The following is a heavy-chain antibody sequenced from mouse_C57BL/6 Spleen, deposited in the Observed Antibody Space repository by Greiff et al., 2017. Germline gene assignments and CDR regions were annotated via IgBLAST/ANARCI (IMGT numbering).Heavy chain of an antibody. Sequence: EVKLVESGPGMVKPSQSLSLTCTVTGYSITSGYDWHWIRHFPGNKLEWMGYISYSGSTNYNPSLKSRISITHDTSKNHFFLKLNSVTTDDTATYYCARGGDYGRRDWYFDVWGTGTTVTVSS. D-gene: IGHD2-4*01. J-gene: IGHJ1*03. CDR1: GYSITSGYD. V-gene: IGHV3-1*01. CDR3: ARGGDYGRRDWYFDV. CDR2: ISYSGST.